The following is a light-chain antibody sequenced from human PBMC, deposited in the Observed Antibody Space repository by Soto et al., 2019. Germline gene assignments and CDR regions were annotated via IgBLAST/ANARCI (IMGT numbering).Light chain of an antibody. V-gene: IGLV2-14*01. J-gene: IGLJ1*01. Sequence: QSALTQPASVSGSPGQAITISCTGTSRDVGGYTYVSWYQQHPGKAPKFIIYDVSNRPSGVSNRFSGSKSGNTASLTISGLQAEDEADYYSSSYTTSNTRQIVFGTGTKLTVL. CDR1: SRDVGGYTY. CDR3: SSYTTSNTRQIV. CDR2: DVS.